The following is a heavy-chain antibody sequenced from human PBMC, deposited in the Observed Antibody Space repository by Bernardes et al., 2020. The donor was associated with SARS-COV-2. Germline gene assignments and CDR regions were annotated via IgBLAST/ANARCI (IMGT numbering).Heavy chain of an antibody. Sequence: ASVKVSCKASGYTFTSYAMNWVRQAPGQGLEWMGWINTNTGNPTYAQGFTGRFVFSLDTSVSTAYLQISSLKAEDTAVYYCARDPQFTPDYYYYGMDVWGQGTTVTVSS. J-gene: IGHJ6*01. CDR2: INTNTGNP. CDR1: GYTFTSYA. CDR3: ARDPQFTPDYYYYGMDV. V-gene: IGHV7-4-1*02. D-gene: IGHD4-4*01.